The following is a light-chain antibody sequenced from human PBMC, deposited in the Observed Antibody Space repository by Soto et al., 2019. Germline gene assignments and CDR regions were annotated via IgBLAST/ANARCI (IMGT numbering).Light chain of an antibody. CDR3: QQYNNSYT. CDR1: QSVSSN. V-gene: IGKV3-15*01. CDR2: GAS. Sequence: EIVMTQSPATLSVSPGERATLSCRASQSVSSNLAWYQQKPGQAPRLLIYGASTRATGIPARFSGSGSGTELALTISGLPSEDVAVYYCQQYNNSYTFGQGTKLEIK. J-gene: IGKJ2*01.